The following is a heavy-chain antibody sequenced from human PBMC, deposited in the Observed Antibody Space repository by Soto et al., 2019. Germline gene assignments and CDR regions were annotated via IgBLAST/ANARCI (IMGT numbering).Heavy chain of an antibody. CDR3: ARVAY. V-gene: IGHV3-21*01. Sequence: VGSLRLSCAASGFTFSSYEMNWVRQVPGKGLEWVASISSGSSDTWYADSVKGRFIISRDNAQNSLFLQMNTLRPEDTAMYYCARVAYWGPGTQVTVSS. J-gene: IGHJ4*02. CDR2: ISSGSSDT. CDR1: GFTFSSYE.